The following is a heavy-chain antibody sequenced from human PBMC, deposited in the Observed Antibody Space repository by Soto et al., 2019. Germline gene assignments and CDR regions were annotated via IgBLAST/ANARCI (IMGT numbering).Heavy chain of an antibody. CDR2: ISSTTNYI. V-gene: IGHV3-21*06. CDR1: GFTFTRYS. Sequence: GGSLRLSCAASGFTFTRYSMNWVRQAPGKGLEWVSSISSTTNYIYYGDSMKGRFTVSRDNAKNSLYLEMNSLRAEDTAVYYCARESEDLTSNFDYWGQGTLVTVSS. J-gene: IGHJ4*02. CDR3: ARESEDLTSNFDY.